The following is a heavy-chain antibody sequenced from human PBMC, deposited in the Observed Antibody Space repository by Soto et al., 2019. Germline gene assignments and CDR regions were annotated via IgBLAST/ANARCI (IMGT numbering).Heavy chain of an antibody. CDR3: GRHGFVGVFGTQGYYRDV. CDR2: LYYSGST. J-gene: IGHJ6*03. CDR1: GGSISNRSYY. V-gene: IGHV4-39*01. D-gene: IGHD3-16*01. Sequence: QLQLQESGPGLVKPSETLSLTCTVSGGSISNRSYYWGWIRQPPGKGLEWIGSLYYSGSTHNNPSLKSRVTISVDTSKHQFSLKLSSVTAADTAVYCCGRHGFVGVFGTQGYYRDVWGKGTTVTVSS.